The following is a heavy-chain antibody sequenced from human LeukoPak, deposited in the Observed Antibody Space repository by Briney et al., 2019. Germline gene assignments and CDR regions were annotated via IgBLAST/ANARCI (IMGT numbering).Heavy chain of an antibody. Sequence: PGGTLRLSCGASGFTKKSNWMHWVSQAPGKGLVWVSRIKPDGSRTTYADSVKGRFTISRDNAKKTLYLQMNSLRAEDTAVYFCAREDYNASGWYFDLWGRGTLVTVSS. J-gene: IGHJ2*01. D-gene: IGHD4-11*01. CDR2: IKPDGSRT. V-gene: IGHV3-74*01. CDR1: GFTKKSNW. CDR3: AREDYNASGWYFDL.